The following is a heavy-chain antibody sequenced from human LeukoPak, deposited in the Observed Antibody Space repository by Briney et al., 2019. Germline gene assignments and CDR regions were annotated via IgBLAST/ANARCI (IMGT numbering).Heavy chain of an antibody. V-gene: IGHV1-2*02. CDR2: INPNNGDK. J-gene: IGHJ6*03. Sequence: ASVKVSCKASGYTFTGYYIHWVRQAPGQGLEWMGWINPNNGDKKNAQKFQGRVTMTRDTSIGTAYVDLSVLRSRDTAGYYCQRGPLTTTFYDYYMDVWGHGTTVTVSS. CDR3: QRGPLTTTFYDYYMDV. CDR1: GYTFTGYY. D-gene: IGHD1-14*01.